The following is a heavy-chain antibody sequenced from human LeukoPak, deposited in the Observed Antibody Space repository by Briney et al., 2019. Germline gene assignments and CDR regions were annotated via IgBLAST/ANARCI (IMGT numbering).Heavy chain of an antibody. CDR3: ARVRSSPPTGLDV. CDR2: INSDGSTT. CDR1: GFTFSSYW. D-gene: IGHD6-13*01. Sequence: GGSLRLSCAASGFTFSSYWMHWVRQPPGKGLVWVSRINSDGSTTNYADSVKGRFTISRDNTKNTLFLQMNNLRVEDTAVYYCARVRSSPPTGLDVWGQGTTVSVSS. V-gene: IGHV3-74*01. J-gene: IGHJ6*02.